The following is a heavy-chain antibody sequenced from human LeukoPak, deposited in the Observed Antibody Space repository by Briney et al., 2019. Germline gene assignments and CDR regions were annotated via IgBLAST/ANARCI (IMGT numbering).Heavy chain of an antibody. V-gene: IGHV3-23*01. J-gene: IGHJ4*02. Sequence: PGGSLRLSCAASGFTFSSYGMSWVRQAPGKGLEWVSAISGSGGSTYYADSVKGRFTISRDNSKNTLYLQMNSLRAEDTAVYYCAKGGRELLWFGELFHSFDYWGQGTLVTVSS. CDR2: ISGSGGST. CDR3: AKGGRELLWFGELFHSFDY. D-gene: IGHD3-10*01. CDR1: GFTFSSYG.